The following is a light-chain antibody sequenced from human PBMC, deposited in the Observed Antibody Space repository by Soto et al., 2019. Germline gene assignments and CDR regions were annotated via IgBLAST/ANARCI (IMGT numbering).Light chain of an antibody. J-gene: IGLJ1*01. Sequence: QSALTQLASVSGSPGQSITMSCSGTSEDVGGYNYVSWYQHHPGKAPKLLIYEVTNRPSGLSDRFSGSKSGNTASLTISGLQAEDEADYYCSSYTSSNTLVFGTGTKVTVL. CDR1: SEDVGGYNY. CDR3: SSYTSSNTLV. V-gene: IGLV2-14*01. CDR2: EVT.